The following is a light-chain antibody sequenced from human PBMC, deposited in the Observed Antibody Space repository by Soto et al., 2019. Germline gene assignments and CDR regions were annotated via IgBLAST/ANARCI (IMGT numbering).Light chain of an antibody. CDR1: QSLLYNSXXXXX. J-gene: IGKJ2*01. CDR2: WAS. CDR3: XXYYTTPYT. Sequence: DIVMTQSPDSXAVSXGERAXINCKSSQSLLYNSXXXXXLVWYQQKPGQPPKLLIYWASARESGVPDRFSGSGSGTDFTLTISSLQAXDVAVYXXXXYYTTPYTFGQGTKLEI. V-gene: IGKV4-1*01.